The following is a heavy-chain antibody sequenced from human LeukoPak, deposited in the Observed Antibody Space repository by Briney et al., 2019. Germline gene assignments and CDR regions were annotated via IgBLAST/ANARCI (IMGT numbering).Heavy chain of an antibody. CDR2: INPNSGGT. D-gene: IGHD1-26*01. CDR3: AREGWRPRIVGAKTPFDY. Sequence: ASVKVSCKASGYTFTGYYMHWVRQAPGQGLEWMGWINPNSGGTNYAQKFQGRVTMTRDTSISTAYMELSRLRSDDTAVYYCAREGWRPRIVGAKTPFDYWGQGTLVTVSS. V-gene: IGHV1-2*02. J-gene: IGHJ4*02. CDR1: GYTFTGYY.